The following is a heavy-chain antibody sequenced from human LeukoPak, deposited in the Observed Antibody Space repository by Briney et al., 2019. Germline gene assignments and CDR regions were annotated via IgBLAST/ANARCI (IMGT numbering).Heavy chain of an antibody. Sequence: SVKVSCKASGGTFSSYAISWVRQAPGQGLEWMGGIIPIFGTANYAQRFQGRVTITADESTSTAYVELSSLRSEDTAVYYCARGIAAAGTLHYYYYGMDVWGQRTTVTVSS. CDR3: ARGIAAAGTLHYYYYGMDV. CDR1: GGTFSSYA. CDR2: IIPIFGTA. J-gene: IGHJ6*02. D-gene: IGHD6-13*01. V-gene: IGHV1-69*13.